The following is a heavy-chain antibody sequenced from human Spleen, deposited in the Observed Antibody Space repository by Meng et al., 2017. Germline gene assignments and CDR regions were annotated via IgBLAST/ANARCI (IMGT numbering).Heavy chain of an antibody. CDR1: GSPFAAYW. CDR3: ARDEDISAAGKLFGDY. CDR2: IDPNNDHT. V-gene: IGHV1-2*06. J-gene: IGHJ4*02. D-gene: IGHD6-13*01. Sequence: GRVVQAGAEVKKPGASVKVSCKASGSPFAAYWIHWLRQAPGQGLEWMGRIDPNNDHTQYAQNFQGRVTMTSDTSISTVYMELNGLRSDDTAVYYCARDEDISAAGKLFGDYWGQGTLVTVSS.